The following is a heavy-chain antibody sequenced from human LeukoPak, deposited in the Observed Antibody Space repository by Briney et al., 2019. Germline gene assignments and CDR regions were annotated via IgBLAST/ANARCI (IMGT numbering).Heavy chain of an antibody. CDR1: GDSVSGKYVA. D-gene: IGHD2-21*01. V-gene: IGHV6-1*01. CDR3: ARSQLQLLRFDD. Sequence: SQTLSLTCVISGDSVSGKYVAWSWIRQSPSRGLEWLGKTYYRTKWNTEYADSVKGRITISGDTSKNQCSLQLNSVSLEDAGIYYCARSQLQLLRFDDWGPGTLVTVSS. J-gene: IGHJ4*02. CDR2: TYYRTKWNT.